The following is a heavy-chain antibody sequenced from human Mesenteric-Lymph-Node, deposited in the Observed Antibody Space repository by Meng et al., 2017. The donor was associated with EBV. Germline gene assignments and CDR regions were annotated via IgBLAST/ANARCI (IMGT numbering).Heavy chain of an antibody. J-gene: IGHJ2*01. CDR2: IYYSGSA. CDR3: GRGRTYWYFDL. CDR1: GGSVSSGSYY. V-gene: IGHV4-61*01. Sequence: HVQLQESGPGLVKPSATLSLTCSVSGGSVSSGSYYWSWIRQPPGKGLEWFGYIYYSGSANYNPSLKSRVTISVDTSKNQFSLKLSSVTAADTAVYYCGRGRTYWYFDLWGRGTLVTVSS.